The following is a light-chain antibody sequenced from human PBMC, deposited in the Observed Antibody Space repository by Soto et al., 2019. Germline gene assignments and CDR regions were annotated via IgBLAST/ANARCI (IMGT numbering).Light chain of an antibody. CDR2: DAS. V-gene: IGKV3-11*01. J-gene: IGKJ4*01. CDR1: QSVSSY. CDR3: QQRSNWPLT. Sequence: EIVLTQSPATLSFSPGEISTLSCRASQSVSSYLAWYQQKPGQAPRLLIYDASNRATGIPARFSGSGSGTDFTLTISSLEPEDFAVYYCQQRSNWPLTFGGGTKVDI.